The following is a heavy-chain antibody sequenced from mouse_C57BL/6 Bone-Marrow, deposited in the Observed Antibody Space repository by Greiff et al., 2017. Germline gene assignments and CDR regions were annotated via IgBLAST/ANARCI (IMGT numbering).Heavy chain of an antibody. D-gene: IGHD2-5*01. V-gene: IGHV5-15*01. J-gene: IGHJ1*03. CDR3: ARRSNYPYWYFDV. CDR2: ISNLAYSI. Sequence: EVQLQESGGGLVQPGGSLKLSCAASGFTFSDYGMAWVRQAPRKGPEWVAFISNLAYSIYYADTVTGRFTISRENAKNTLYLEMSSLRSEDTAMYYCARRSNYPYWYFDVWGTGTTVTVSS. CDR1: GFTFSDYG.